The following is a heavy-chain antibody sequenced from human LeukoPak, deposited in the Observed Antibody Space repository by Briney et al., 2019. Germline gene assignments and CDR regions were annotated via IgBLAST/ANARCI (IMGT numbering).Heavy chain of an antibody. V-gene: IGHV3-15*01. Sequence: GGSLRLSCAASGFSFSNAWMSWVRQAPGKGLEWVGRIKSKTDGGTTDDAAPVKGRFTISRDDSKNTLYLQMNSLRAEDTAVYYCAKDPWDYGGFDYWGQGTLVTVSS. CDR2: IKSKTDGGTT. D-gene: IGHD4-23*01. J-gene: IGHJ4*02. CDR3: AKDPWDYGGFDY. CDR1: GFSFSNAW.